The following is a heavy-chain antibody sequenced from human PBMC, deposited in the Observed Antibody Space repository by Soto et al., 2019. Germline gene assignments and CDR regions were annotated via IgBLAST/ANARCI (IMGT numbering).Heavy chain of an antibody. CDR3: ARGSSLGNWFDP. CDR2: INPNSGVT. J-gene: IGHJ5*02. D-gene: IGHD1-26*01. V-gene: IGHV1-2*02. Sequence: VQLLQSGAEGKKPGASVKVSCQTSGYTFTVYYMHWVRQAPGKGLEWIGWINPNSGVTNYAQKLQDRVTVTTHTSISTAYMEMRSLKSDDTAVYFCARGSSLGNWFDPWGQGILVTVSS. CDR1: GYTFTVYY.